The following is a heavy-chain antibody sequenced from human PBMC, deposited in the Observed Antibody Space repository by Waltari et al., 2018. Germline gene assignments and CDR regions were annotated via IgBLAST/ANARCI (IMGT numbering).Heavy chain of an antibody. CDR3: ADVESHSGRDY. CDR1: GFTLSYSD. J-gene: IGHJ4*02. CDR2: IQADGSGK. Sequence: QVQLLESGGGVVQPGGSLRLSCAASGFTLSYSDMHWVRQAPGKGLEWVTFIQADGSGKHYIDSVKGRFTISRDNSKNTLYLQMNSLRPEDTAVYYCADVESHSGRDYWGQGTLVIVSS. V-gene: IGHV3-30*02.